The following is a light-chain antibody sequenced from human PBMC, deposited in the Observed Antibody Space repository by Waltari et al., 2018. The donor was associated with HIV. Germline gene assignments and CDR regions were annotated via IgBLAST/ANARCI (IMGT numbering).Light chain of an antibody. J-gene: IGKJ4*01. Sequence: IVMTQSPATLSVSPGERANLSCRASQSLGTNVAWYQQKPGQPPRLLIYWVSTRATGISARFSGSGSRTEFTLTISSVQSEDFAVYYCQQYLRWPLTFGGGTKVEV. CDR2: WVS. CDR3: QQYLRWPLT. CDR1: QSLGTN. V-gene: IGKV3-15*01.